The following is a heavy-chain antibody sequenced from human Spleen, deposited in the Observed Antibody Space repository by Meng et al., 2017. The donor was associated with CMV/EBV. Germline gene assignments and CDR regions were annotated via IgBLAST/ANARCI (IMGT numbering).Heavy chain of an antibody. CDR2: ISGYNGNT. J-gene: IGHJ6*02. CDR1: GYTFSRYG. V-gene: IGHV1-18*01. D-gene: IGHD3-3*01. CDR3: ARAYDPTNYYYYYGMDV. Sequence: ASVKVSCKAYGYTFSRYGISWVRQAPGQGLEWMGWISGYNGNTNYAQKFQGRVTMTTDTSTSTAYMELRSLRSDDTAVYYCARAYDPTNYYYYYGMDVWGQGTTVTVSS.